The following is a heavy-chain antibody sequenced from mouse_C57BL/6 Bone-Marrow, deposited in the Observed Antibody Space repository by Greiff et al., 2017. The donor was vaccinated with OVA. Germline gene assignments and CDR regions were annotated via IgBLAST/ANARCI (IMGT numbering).Heavy chain of an antibody. CDR1: GYSITSDY. V-gene: IGHV3-8*01. CDR3: AREGIYYDHSYWYFDV. Sequence: EVKVVDSGPGLAKPSQTLSLTCSVTGYSITSDYWNWIRKFPGNKLEYMGYISYSGSTYYNPSLKSRISITRDTSKNQYYLQLNSVTTEDTATYYCAREGIYYDHSYWYFDVWGTGTTVTVSS. D-gene: IGHD2-4*01. CDR2: ISYSGST. J-gene: IGHJ1*03.